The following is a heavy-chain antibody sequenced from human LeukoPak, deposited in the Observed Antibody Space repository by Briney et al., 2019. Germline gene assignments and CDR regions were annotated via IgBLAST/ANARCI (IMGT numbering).Heavy chain of an antibody. Sequence: ASVKVSCKASGYTFTSYDINWVRQTTGQGLEWMGWMNPNSGNTGYAQKFQGRVTMTRNTPISTAYMELSSLRSEDTAVYYCARGPGAYYYDSSGYYYGEYFQNWGQGTLVTVSS. V-gene: IGHV1-8*01. CDR1: GYTFTSYD. CDR3: ARGPGAYYYDSSGYYYGEYFQN. CDR2: MNPNSGNT. J-gene: IGHJ1*01. D-gene: IGHD3-22*01.